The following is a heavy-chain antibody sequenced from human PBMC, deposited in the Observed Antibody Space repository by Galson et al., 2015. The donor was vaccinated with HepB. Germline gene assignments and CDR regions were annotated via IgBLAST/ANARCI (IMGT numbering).Heavy chain of an antibody. CDR2: VSSSNSYI. Sequence: SLRLSCAASGFTFSSYSMNWVRQAPGKGLEWVSSVSSSNSYIYYVDSVKGRFTISRDNAKNSLYLQMNSLRAEDTAVYYCARDPGSGWYYFDQWGQGTLVTVSP. CDR3: ARDPGSGWYYFDQ. D-gene: IGHD6-19*01. CDR1: GFTFSSYS. J-gene: IGHJ4*02. V-gene: IGHV3-21*01.